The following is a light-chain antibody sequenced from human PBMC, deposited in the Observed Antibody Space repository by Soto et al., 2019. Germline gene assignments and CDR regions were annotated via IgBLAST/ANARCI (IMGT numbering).Light chain of an antibody. Sequence: QPVLTQAPSASGTPGQRVTISCSGSNSNIGTNTVNWYRHLPGTAPKLLVYSDNLRPSGVPDRFSGSKSGTSASLAISGLQSEDEADYYCASWDDSLNAWLFGGGTKVTVL. CDR1: NSNIGTNT. CDR3: ASWDDSLNAWL. V-gene: IGLV1-44*01. J-gene: IGLJ3*02. CDR2: SDN.